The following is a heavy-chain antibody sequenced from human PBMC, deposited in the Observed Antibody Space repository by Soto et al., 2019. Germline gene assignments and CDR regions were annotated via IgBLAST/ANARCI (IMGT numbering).Heavy chain of an antibody. V-gene: IGHV4-34*01. CDR2: INHSGST. CDR3: ARGRGYYYDSSGYRYYFDY. CDR1: VGSFSGYY. J-gene: IGHJ4*02. Sequence: SETLSLTCAVYVGSFSGYYWSWIRQPPGRGLEWIGEINHSGSTNYNPSLKSRVTISVDTSKNQFSLKLSSVTAADTAVYYCARGRGYYYDSSGYRYYFDYWGQGTMVTVSS. D-gene: IGHD3-22*01.